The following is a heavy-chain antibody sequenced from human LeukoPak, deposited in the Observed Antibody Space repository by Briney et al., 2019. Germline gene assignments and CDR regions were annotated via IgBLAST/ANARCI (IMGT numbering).Heavy chain of an antibody. CDR2: INPKSGVT. D-gene: IGHD1-7*01. J-gene: IGHJ3*02. Sequence: ASVKVSCKASGYNFIDYFIHWMRQTPGQGPEWMGWINPKSGVTRYAQEFQDRVTMTRDTAAYMELSSLRSDDTAVYYCARAVSGTLGGADMWGQGTAVTVSS. CDR3: ARAVSGTLGGADM. CDR1: GYNFIDYF. V-gene: IGHV1-2*02.